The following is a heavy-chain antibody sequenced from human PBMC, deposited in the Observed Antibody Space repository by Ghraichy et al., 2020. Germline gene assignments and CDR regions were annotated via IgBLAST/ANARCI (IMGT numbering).Heavy chain of an antibody. J-gene: IGHJ1*01. CDR3: TTLMAHLSSEYFQH. Sequence: GGSLRLSCAASGFTFSNAWMSWVRQAPGKGLEWVGRIKSKTDGGTTDYAAPVKGRFTISRDDSKNTLYLQMNSLKTEDTAVYYCTTLMAHLSSEYFQHWGQGTLVTVSS. CDR1: GFTFSNAW. CDR2: IKSKTDGGTT. V-gene: IGHV3-15*01. D-gene: IGHD2/OR15-2a*01.